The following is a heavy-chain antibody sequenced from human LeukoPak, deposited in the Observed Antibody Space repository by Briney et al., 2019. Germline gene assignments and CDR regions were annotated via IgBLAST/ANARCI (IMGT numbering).Heavy chain of an antibody. CDR2: VSTNDGNT. CDR1: GGSFSNYG. CDR3: TRAPPGMTMMTDY. D-gene: IGHD3-22*01. Sequence: ASVKVSCKASGGSFSNYGISWVRQAPEQGLEWMGWVSTNDGNTVYAQRLQGRVTMTTDTSTSVAYMELRSLTSDDTAVYYCTRAPPGMTMMTDYWGQGTLVTVSS. J-gene: IGHJ4*02. V-gene: IGHV1-18*01.